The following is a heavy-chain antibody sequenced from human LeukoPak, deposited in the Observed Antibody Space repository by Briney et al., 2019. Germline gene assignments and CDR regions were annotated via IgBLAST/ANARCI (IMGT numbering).Heavy chain of an antibody. Sequence: ASVKVSCKASGYTFTSYYMHWVRQAPGQGLEWMGIINPSGGSTSYAQKFQGRVTMTRDMSTSTVYMELSSLRSEDTAVYYCAREPTTLVVVAAPFDYWGQGTLVTVSS. CDR3: AREPTTLVVVAAPFDY. D-gene: IGHD2-15*01. CDR2: INPSGGST. V-gene: IGHV1-46*01. CDR1: GYTFTSYY. J-gene: IGHJ4*02.